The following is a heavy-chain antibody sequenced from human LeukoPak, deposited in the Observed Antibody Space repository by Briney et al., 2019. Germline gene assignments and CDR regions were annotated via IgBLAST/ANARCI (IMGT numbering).Heavy chain of an antibody. Sequence: GGSLRLSCAASGFTFSDFWMHWVRQAPGKGLVWASRINSGETVTNYADSVKGRLTISRDNAKNTLYLQMNSLRAEDTAVYYCARDATYSNYPPDYWGQGTLVTVSS. CDR3: ARDATYSNYPPDY. J-gene: IGHJ4*02. CDR2: INSGETVT. D-gene: IGHD4-11*01. CDR1: GFTFSDFW. V-gene: IGHV3-74*01.